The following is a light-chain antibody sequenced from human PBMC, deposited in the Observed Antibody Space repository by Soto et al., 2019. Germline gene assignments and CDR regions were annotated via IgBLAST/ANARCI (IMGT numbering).Light chain of an antibody. CDR1: NSNIGAGYD. J-gene: IGLJ3*02. Sequence: QSVLTQPPSVSGAPGQRVTISCTGSNSNIGAGYDVHWYQQLPGTAPKLFIFRNNNRPSGVPDRFSGSKSDTSASLAITGLQAEDEADYYCQSYDNSLSGWVFGGGTKLTVL. CDR2: RNN. V-gene: IGLV1-40*01. CDR3: QSYDNSLSGWV.